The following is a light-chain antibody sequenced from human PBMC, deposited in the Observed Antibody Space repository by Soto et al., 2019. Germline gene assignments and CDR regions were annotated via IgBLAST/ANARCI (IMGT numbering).Light chain of an antibody. CDR3: HQYNNWPWT. Sequence: ETVMTQSPVTLSVSPGDTATLSCKASQSVISHLACYQQRPGQAPRLLIYAASTRESGIPVRFSGSGSETEFTLTIRSLQSEDSALYYCHQYNNWPWTFGQGTKV. J-gene: IGKJ1*01. CDR1: QSVISH. CDR2: AAS. V-gene: IGKV3-15*01.